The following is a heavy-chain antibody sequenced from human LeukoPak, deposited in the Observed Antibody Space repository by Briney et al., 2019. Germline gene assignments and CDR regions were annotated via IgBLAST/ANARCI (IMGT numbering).Heavy chain of an antibody. D-gene: IGHD3-22*01. V-gene: IGHV3-23*01. J-gene: IGHJ4*02. CDR3: AKDLYDSSGGPPGYFDY. Sequence: GGSLRLSCAASGFTFSSYAMSWVRQAPGKGLEWVSAISGSGGSTYYADSVKGRFTISRDNSKNTLYLQMNSLRAEDTAVYYCAKDLYDSSGGPPGYFDYWGQGTLVTVSS. CDR1: GFTFSSYA. CDR2: ISGSGGST.